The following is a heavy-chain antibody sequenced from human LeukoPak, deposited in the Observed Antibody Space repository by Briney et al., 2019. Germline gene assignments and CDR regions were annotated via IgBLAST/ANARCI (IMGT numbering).Heavy chain of an antibody. CDR2: IIPIFGTA. V-gene: IGHV1-69*13. J-gene: IGHJ4*02. CDR1: GGTFSSYA. D-gene: IGHD6-13*01. CDR3: AKDEGFWQQLDY. Sequence: SVKVSCKASGGTFSSYAISWVRQAPGQGLEWMGGIIPIFGTANYAQKFQGRVTITADESTSTAYMELSSLRAEDTALYYCAKDEGFWQQLDYRGQGTLVTVSS.